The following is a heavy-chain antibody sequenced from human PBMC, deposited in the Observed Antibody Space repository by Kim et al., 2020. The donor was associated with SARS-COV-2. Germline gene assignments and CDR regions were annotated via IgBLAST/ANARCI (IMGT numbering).Heavy chain of an antibody. CDR3: ARGHFGLDV. CDR1: GINFRNNW. Sequence: GGSLRLSCVASGINFRNNWMSWVRQPLGKGLEWVAHMREDGSGIDYADSVKGRFTIFRDNAQNSLYLQMNSLRVDDTAVYYCARGHFGLDVGGQGNTVTV. CDR2: MREDGSGI. V-gene: IGHV3-7*05. J-gene: IGHJ6*02.